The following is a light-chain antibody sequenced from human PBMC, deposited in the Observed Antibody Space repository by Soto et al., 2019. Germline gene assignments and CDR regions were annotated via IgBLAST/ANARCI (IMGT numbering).Light chain of an antibody. V-gene: IGKV1-5*01. Sequence: DIQMTQSPSTLSASVGDRVTITCRASQNVNKWLAWYQQKPGKAPKVLIFDASSLESGVPSRFSGSGSATEFTLTISSLQPDDFATYYCQQYSIYPWTFGQGTKVDIK. J-gene: IGKJ1*01. CDR3: QQYSIYPWT. CDR1: QNVNKW. CDR2: DAS.